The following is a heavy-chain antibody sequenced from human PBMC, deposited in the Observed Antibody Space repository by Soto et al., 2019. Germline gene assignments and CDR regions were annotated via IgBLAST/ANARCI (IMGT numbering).Heavy chain of an antibody. D-gene: IGHD2-15*01. V-gene: IGHV1-2*04. CDR3: ARGPDCSGGSCFIES. J-gene: IGHJ4*02. Sequence: QVQLVQSGAEVKKPGASVKVSCKASGYTFTGYYMHWVRQAPGQGLEWMGWINPNSGGTNYAQKFQGWGTMTRDTSISTAYMELSRLRSEDTAVYYCARGPDCSGGSCFIESWGQGTLVTVSS. CDR1: GYTFTGYY. CDR2: INPNSGGT.